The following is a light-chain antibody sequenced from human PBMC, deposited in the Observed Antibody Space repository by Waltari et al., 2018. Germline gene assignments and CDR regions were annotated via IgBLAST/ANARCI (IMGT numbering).Light chain of an antibody. CDR1: SLRRSY. Sequence: SSELTQDPAVSVALGQTVRITCQGDSLRRSYASWYQQRPGQAPDLVLYGQDNRPSGIPDRFSGSTSGDTASLTITGAQAEDEADYYCHSRDTISTRVFGGGTRLTV. J-gene: IGLJ3*02. CDR3: HSRDTISTRV. V-gene: IGLV3-19*01. CDR2: GQD.